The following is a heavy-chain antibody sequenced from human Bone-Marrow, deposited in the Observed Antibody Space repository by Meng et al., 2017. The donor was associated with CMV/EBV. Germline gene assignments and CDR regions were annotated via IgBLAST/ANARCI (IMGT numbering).Heavy chain of an antibody. CDR1: GFSFSSHE. CDR2: ISSSNISI. J-gene: IGHJ4*02. D-gene: IGHD5-24*01. V-gene: IGHV3-48*01. Sequence: GESLKISCAGSGFSFSSHEMNWVRQAPGKGLEWISYISSSNISIYYADSVRGRFTISRDNAKNSLFLQMNSLRADDTALYFCARGWLQFDYWGQGALVTVSS. CDR3: ARGWLQFDY.